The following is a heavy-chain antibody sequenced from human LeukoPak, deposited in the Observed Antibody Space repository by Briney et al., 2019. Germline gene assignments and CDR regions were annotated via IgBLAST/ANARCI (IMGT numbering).Heavy chain of an antibody. CDR1: GVSISSGDYY. CDR2: IYYSGGT. Sequence: SETLSLTCTVSGVSISSGDYYWSWIRQHPGKGLEWIGNIYYSGGTYYNPSLKSRVTISVDTSKSQFSLKLSSVTAADTAVYYCAREGYDSSYYYYLDYWGQGTLVTVSS. CDR3: AREGYDSSYYYYLDY. J-gene: IGHJ4*02. V-gene: IGHV4-31*03. D-gene: IGHD3-22*01.